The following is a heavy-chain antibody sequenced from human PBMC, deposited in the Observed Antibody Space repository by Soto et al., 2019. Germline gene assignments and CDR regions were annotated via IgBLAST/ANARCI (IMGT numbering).Heavy chain of an antibody. Sequence: QVQLVESGGGVVQPGRSPRLSCAASGFAFSSHGMHWVRQAPGKGLEWVAVIVREGSEKHYADSVKGRFTISRDNSKNTLYLEMNSLRAEDTAVYYCARDDDYDDNGLDSWGQGTRVTVSS. CDR1: GFAFSSHG. CDR2: IVREGSEK. D-gene: IGHD4-17*01. V-gene: IGHV3-33*01. J-gene: IGHJ5*01. CDR3: ARDDDYDDNGLDS.